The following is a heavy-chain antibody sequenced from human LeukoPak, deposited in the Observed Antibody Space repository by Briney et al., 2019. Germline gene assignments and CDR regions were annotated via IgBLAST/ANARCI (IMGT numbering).Heavy chain of an antibody. Sequence: GRSLRLSCAASAFTFSNYAMHWVRQAPGKGLVWVSHINSDGSWTSYADSVKGRFTISKDNAKNTVYLQMNSLRAEDTAVYYCVSFYETYWGRGTLVTVSS. CDR3: VSFYETY. J-gene: IGHJ4*02. D-gene: IGHD2/OR15-2a*01. V-gene: IGHV3-74*01. CDR1: AFTFSNYA. CDR2: INSDGSWT.